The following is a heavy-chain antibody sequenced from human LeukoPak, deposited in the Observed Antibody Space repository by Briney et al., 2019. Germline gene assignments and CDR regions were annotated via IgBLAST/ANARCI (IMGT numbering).Heavy chain of an antibody. CDR2: ITPIFGTA. J-gene: IGHJ5*02. Sequence: EASVKVSCKASGGTFSSYAISWVRQAPGQGLEWMGGITPIFGTANYAQKFQGRVTITTDESTSTAYMELSSLRSEDTAVYYCATATLPLVVPAASWFDPWGQGTLVTVSS. D-gene: IGHD2-2*01. V-gene: IGHV1-69*05. CDR1: GGTFSSYA. CDR3: ATATLPLVVPAASWFDP.